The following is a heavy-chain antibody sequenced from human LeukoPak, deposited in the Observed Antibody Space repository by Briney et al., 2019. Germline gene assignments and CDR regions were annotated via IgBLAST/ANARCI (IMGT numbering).Heavy chain of an antibody. CDR2: ISRIGGST. V-gene: IGHV3-23*01. D-gene: IGHD1-1*01. J-gene: IGHJ4*02. CDR1: GFIFSNYA. Sequence: GGSLRLSCAASGFIFSNYALAWVRQAPGKGLEWVSGISRIGGSTHYADSVKGRFTVSRDNSKNILYLQMNSLRAEDTALYYCAKDFVGTGNFRGGDYWGQGTLVTVSS. CDR3: AKDFVGTGNFRGGDY.